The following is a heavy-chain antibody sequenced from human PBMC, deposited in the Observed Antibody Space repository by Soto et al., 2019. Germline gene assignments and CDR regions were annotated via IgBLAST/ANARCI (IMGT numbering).Heavy chain of an antibody. V-gene: IGHV4-34*01. J-gene: IGHJ6*02. Sequence: SETLSLTCAVYGGSFSGYYWSWIRQPPGKGLEWIGEINHSGSTNYNPSLKSRVTISVDTSKNQLSLKLSSVTAADTAVYYCARDYYGSDPLYYYYCMDVWGQVHTVT. D-gene: IGHD3-10*01. CDR2: INHSGST. CDR1: GGSFSGYY. CDR3: ARDYYGSDPLYYYYCMDV.